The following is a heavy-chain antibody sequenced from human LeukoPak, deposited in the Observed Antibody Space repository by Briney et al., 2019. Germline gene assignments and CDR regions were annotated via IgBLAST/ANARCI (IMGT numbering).Heavy chain of an antibody. V-gene: IGHV4-4*02. Sequence: PSETLSLTCVVSGGSISSSNSWSWVRQPPGKGLEWIGEIYHSGSTNYNPSLKSRVTMSVDKSKNQFSLNLSSVTAADTAVYYCARRTSGWYGTDYWGQGTLVTVSS. CDR1: GGSISSSNS. CDR3: ARRTSGWYGTDY. J-gene: IGHJ4*02. CDR2: IYHSGST. D-gene: IGHD6-19*01.